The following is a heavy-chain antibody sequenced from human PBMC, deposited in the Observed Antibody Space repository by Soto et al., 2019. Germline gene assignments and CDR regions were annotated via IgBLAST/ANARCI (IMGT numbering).Heavy chain of an antibody. V-gene: IGHV4-34*08. CDR3: AARCRTGASGTGIDY. CDR2: INHIGST. D-gene: IGHD6-13*01. Sequence: PSEILSLPCAVYDGTFRGFSCRWIRKPPGKGLEWIGEINHIGSTNYNPSLKSRVTISVDTPKNQFSLKLISVTAADTAVYYCAARCRTGASGTGIDYWGQGTLVTVSS. CDR1: DGTFRGFS. J-gene: IGHJ4*02.